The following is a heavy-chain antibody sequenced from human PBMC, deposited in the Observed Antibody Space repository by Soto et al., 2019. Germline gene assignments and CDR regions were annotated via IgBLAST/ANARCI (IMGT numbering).Heavy chain of an antibody. Sequence: QVQLVESGGGVVQPGRSLRLSCAASAFTFSSYAMHWIRQAPGKGLEWVAVISYDGSNKYYADSVKGRFTISRDNSKNTLYLQMNSLRAEDTAVYYCARESIFGVVYYYYGMDVWGQGTTVTVSS. CDR3: ARESIFGVVYYYYGMDV. D-gene: IGHD3-3*01. J-gene: IGHJ6*02. V-gene: IGHV3-30-3*01. CDR1: AFTFSSYA. CDR2: ISYDGSNK.